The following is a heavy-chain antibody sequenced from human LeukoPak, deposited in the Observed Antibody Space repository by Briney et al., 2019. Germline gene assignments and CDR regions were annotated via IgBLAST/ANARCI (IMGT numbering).Heavy chain of an antibody. V-gene: IGHV3-33*06. J-gene: IGHJ4*02. Sequence: PGGSLRLSCAASGFTFSSYGMHWVRQAPGKGLEWVAVIWYDGSNKYYADSVKGRFTISRDNSKNTLYLQMNSLRAEDTAVYYCAKDGPSSFYYDSSGYNCFDYWGQGTLVTVSS. D-gene: IGHD3-22*01. CDR2: IWYDGSNK. CDR1: GFTFSSYG. CDR3: AKDGPSSFYYDSSGYNCFDY.